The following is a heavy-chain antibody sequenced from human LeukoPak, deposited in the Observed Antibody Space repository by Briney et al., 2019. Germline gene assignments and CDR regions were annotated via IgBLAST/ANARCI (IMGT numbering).Heavy chain of an antibody. CDR2: ISYDGSNK. D-gene: IGHD6-13*01. CDR3: ARGPYSSSWYGEGSFDY. Sequence: GGSLRLSCAASGFTFSSYAMHWVRQAPGKGLEWVAVISYDGSNKYYADSVKGRFTISRDNSKNTLYLQMNSLRAEDTAVYYCARGPYSSSWYGEGSFDYWGQGTLVTVSS. J-gene: IGHJ4*02. V-gene: IGHV3-30-3*01. CDR1: GFTFSSYA.